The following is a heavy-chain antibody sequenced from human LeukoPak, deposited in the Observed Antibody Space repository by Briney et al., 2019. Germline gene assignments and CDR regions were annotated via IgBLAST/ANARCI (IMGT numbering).Heavy chain of an antibody. CDR3: AIGDVYDRRVYNWFDS. V-gene: IGHV1-2*02. J-gene: IGHJ5*02. D-gene: IGHD3-22*01. CDR1: GYTFTGYY. CDR2: INPNSGGT. Sequence: ASVKVSCKASGYTFTGYYMHWLRQAPGQGLEWMGWINPNSGGTNYAQKFQGRVAMTRDTSTRTVYMELSSLRSEDTALYYCAIGDVYDRRVYNWFDSWGQGTLVIVSS.